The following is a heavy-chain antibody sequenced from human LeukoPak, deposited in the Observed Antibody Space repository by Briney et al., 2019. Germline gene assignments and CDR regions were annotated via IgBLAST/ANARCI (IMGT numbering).Heavy chain of an antibody. CDR2: IYYSGST. CDR1: GGSISSYY. J-gene: IGHJ6*02. D-gene: IGHD3-3*01. CDR3: ARDRYDSYPMDV. Sequence: SETLSLTCTVSGGSISSYYWSWIRQPPGKGLEWIGYIYYSGSTNYNPSLKSRVTISVDTSKNQFSLKLTSVTAADTAVYYCARDRYDSYPMDVWGQGTTVTVSS. V-gene: IGHV4-59*12.